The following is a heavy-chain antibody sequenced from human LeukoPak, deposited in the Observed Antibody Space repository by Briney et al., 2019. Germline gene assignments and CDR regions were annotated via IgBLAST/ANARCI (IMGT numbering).Heavy chain of an antibody. J-gene: IGHJ4*02. CDR2: IYTSGST. CDR3: ARESSNIAARPGDY. CDR1: GYSISSGYY. V-gene: IGHV4-4*07. Sequence: SETLSLTCTVSGYSISSGYYWGWIRQPAGKGLEWIGRIYTSGSTNYNPSLKSRVTMSVDTSKNQFSLKLSSVTAADTAVYYCARESSNIAARPGDYWGQGTLVTVSS. D-gene: IGHD6-6*01.